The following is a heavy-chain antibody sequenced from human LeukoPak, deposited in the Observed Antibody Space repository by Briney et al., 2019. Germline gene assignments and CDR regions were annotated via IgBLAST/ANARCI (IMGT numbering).Heavy chain of an antibody. D-gene: IGHD4-11*01. CDR3: ASSNDYIWFDP. J-gene: IGHJ5*02. CDR2: VFHTGDT. Sequence: SETLSLTRAVSGDSIYSKWWSWVRQPPGKGLEWIGEVFHTGDTKHNPSLKSRVTMSVDKSKNQFSLKLNSVTATDTAVYYCASSNDYIWFDPWGQGALVTVSA. CDR1: GDSIYSKW. V-gene: IGHV4-4*02.